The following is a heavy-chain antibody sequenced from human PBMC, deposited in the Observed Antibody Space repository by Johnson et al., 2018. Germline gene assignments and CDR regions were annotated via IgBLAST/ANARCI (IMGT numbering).Heavy chain of an antibody. D-gene: IGHD3-10*02. J-gene: IGHJ6*03. CDR2: ISSTSSNI. V-gene: IGHV3-21*06. CDR3: AREGYYVVTDSSDSYYYCYYLDG. Sequence: VQLVQSGGGLVKPGGSLRLSCAASGFSLSSYTLTWVRQAPGKGLEWVSSISSTSSNIYYADSLKGRFTISRGNAKSSLYLQMNSLRAGDTADYYCAREGYYVVTDSSDSYYYCYYLDGWGKGTTVTVSS. CDR1: GFSLSSYT.